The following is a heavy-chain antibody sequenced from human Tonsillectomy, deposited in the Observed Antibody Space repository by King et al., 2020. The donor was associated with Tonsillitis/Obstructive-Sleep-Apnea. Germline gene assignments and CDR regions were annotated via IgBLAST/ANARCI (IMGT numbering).Heavy chain of an antibody. V-gene: IGHV3-23*04. D-gene: IGHD6-19*01. J-gene: IGHJ6*02. Sequence: VQLVESGGGLVQPGGSLRLSCAASGFTFSGYAMTWVRQAPGKGLEWVSVISGSGGNTYYADSVKGRFTISRDNSKNTLHLQMNSLRAEDTAVYYCAKDRSTGWYTDYAGQDGGGQGTTGTVS. CDR3: AKDRSTGWYTDYAGQDG. CDR1: GFTFSGYA. CDR2: ISGSGGNT.